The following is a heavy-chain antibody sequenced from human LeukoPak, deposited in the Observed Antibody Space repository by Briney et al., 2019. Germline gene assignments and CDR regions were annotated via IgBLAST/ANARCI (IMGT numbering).Heavy chain of an antibody. D-gene: IGHD2-2*01. CDR1: GGSISSYY. CDR3: ARGRIVIIPARIDY. Sequence: SETLSLTCTVSGGSISSYYWSWIRQPPGKGLEWIGYIYYSGSTNYNPSLKSRVTISVDTSKNQFSLKLSSVTAADTAVYYCARGRIVIIPARIDYWGQGTLVTVSS. V-gene: IGHV4-59*08. J-gene: IGHJ4*02. CDR2: IYYSGST.